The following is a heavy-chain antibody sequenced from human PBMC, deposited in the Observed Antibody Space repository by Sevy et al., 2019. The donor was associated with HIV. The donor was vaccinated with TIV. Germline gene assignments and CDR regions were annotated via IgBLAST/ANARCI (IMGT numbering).Heavy chain of an antibody. CDR1: GGPFSSYA. J-gene: IGHJ6*02. Sequence: ASVKVSCKASGGPFSSYAISWVRQAPGQGLEWMGGIIPMFGTTNYAPNFQGRVTIIADESTSTAYMELSSLRSDDTXXXXXXXXXXXXXXXXXXXVGMDVWGQGTTVTVSS. V-gene: IGHV1-69*13. CDR3: XXXXXXXXXXXXXXVGMDV. CDR2: IIPMFGTT.